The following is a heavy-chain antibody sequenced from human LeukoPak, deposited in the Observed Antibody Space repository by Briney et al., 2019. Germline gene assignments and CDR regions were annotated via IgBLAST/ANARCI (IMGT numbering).Heavy chain of an antibody. CDR3: ARENIVAGPRRAEFDY. J-gene: IGHJ4*02. CDR2: IYYSGST. D-gene: IGHD5-12*01. Sequence: SETLSLTCTVSGGSISSSSYYWGWIRQPPGKGLEWIGSIYYSGSTYYNPSLKSRVTISVDTSKNQFSLKLSSVTAADTAVYYCARENIVAGPRRAEFDYWGQGTLVTVSS. V-gene: IGHV4-39*07. CDR1: GGSISSSSYY.